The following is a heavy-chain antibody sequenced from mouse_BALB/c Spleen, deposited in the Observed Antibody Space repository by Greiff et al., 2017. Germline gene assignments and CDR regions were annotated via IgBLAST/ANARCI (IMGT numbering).Heavy chain of an antibody. CDR2: ISDGGSYT. V-gene: IGHV5-4*02. J-gene: IGHJ1*01. Sequence: EVMLVESGGGLVKPGGSLKLSCAASGFTFSDYYMYWVRQTPEKRLEWVATISDGGSYTYYPDSVKGRFTISRDNAKNNLYLQMSSLKSEDTAMYYCARGRFDVWGAGTTVTVSS. CDR1: GFTFSDYY. CDR3: ARGRFDV.